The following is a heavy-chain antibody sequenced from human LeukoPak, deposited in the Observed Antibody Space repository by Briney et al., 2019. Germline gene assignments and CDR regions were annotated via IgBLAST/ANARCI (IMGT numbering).Heavy chain of an antibody. CDR2: IIPIFGTA. CDR1: GGTFSSYA. D-gene: IGHD2-2*02. J-gene: IGHJ6*02. Sequence: GASVKVSCKASGGTFSSYAISWVRQAPGQGLEWMGGIIPIFGTANYAQKFQGRVTITADESTSTAYMELSSLRSEDTAVYYCAIPIHPIVVVPAAIDYYYYGMDVWGQGTTVTVSS. CDR3: AIPIHPIVVVPAAIDYYYYGMDV. V-gene: IGHV1-69*13.